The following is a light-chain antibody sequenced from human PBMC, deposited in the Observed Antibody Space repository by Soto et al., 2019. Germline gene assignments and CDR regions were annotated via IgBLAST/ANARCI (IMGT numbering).Light chain of an antibody. CDR2: DAS. CDR3: QQRSNWPPT. V-gene: IGKV3-11*01. CDR1: QSVSSY. J-gene: IGKJ5*01. Sequence: DIVLTQSPATLSLSPGERATLSCRASQSVSSYLAWYQQKPGQAPRLLMYDASNRATGIPARFSGSGSGTDLTLTISTLEPEDSAVYYCQQRSNWPPTFGQGTRLEIK.